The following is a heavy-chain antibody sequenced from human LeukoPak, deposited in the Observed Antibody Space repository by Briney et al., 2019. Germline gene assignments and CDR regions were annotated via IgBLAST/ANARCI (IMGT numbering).Heavy chain of an antibody. Sequence: SETLSLTCTVSGGSISSYYWSWIRQPPGKGLEWIGYIYYSGSTYYNPSLKSRVTISVDTSKNQFSLKLSSVTAADTAVYYCARVRKAAAAYGMDVWGQGTTVTVSS. CDR2: IYYSGST. CDR3: ARVRKAAAAYGMDV. V-gene: IGHV4-59*06. D-gene: IGHD6-13*01. J-gene: IGHJ6*02. CDR1: GGSISSYY.